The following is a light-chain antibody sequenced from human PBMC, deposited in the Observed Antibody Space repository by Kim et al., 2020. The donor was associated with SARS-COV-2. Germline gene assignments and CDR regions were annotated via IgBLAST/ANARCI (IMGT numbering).Light chain of an antibody. V-gene: IGLV3-1*01. CDR1: KLGDKY. Sequence: VSPGQTATITCSGDKLGDKYVCWYQQKQGQSPVLVIYEDTKRPSGIAERFSGSNSGNTATLTISGTQAMDEADYYCQAWDSTTPGVFGTGTKVTVL. CDR3: QAWDSTTPGV. J-gene: IGLJ1*01. CDR2: EDT.